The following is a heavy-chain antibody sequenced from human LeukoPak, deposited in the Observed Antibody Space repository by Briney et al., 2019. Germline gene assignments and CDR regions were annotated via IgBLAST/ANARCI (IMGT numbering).Heavy chain of an antibody. J-gene: IGHJ3*02. CDR3: ARVKALYAKWELGRGAFDI. CDR2: INHSGST. D-gene: IGHD1-26*01. CDR1: GGSFSGYY. V-gene: IGHV4-34*01. Sequence: SETLSLTCAVYGGSFSGYYWSWIRQPPGKGLEWIGEINHSGSTNYNPSLKSRVTISVDTSKNQFSLKLSSVTAADTAVYYCARVKALYAKWELGRGAFDIWGQGTMVTVSS.